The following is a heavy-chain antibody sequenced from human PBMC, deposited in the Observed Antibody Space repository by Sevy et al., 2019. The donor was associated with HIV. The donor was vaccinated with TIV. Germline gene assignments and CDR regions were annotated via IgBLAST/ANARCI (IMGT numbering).Heavy chain of an antibody. J-gene: IGHJ3*02. CDR2: ISSSANYI. D-gene: IGHD3-10*01. V-gene: IGHV3-21*01. CDR1: GLTFSTYT. CDR3: ARPYGSGSWEAFDI. Sequence: GGSLRLSCSASGLTFSTYTMNWVRQAPGKGLEWVSSISSSANYIYYADSLKGRFTISRDNAKNSLYLQMNSLRAEDTAVYYCARPYGSGSWEAFDIWGQWTMVTVSS.